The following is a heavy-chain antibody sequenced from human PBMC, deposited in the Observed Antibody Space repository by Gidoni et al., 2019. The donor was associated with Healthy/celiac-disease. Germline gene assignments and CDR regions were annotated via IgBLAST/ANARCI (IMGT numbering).Heavy chain of an antibody. V-gene: IGHV4-39*01. Sequence: QLQLQESGPGLVKPSATLSLTCTVPGGSLSSSSYYWGWIRQPPGKGLEWIGSIYYSGSTYYNPSLKSRVTISVDTSKNQFSLKLSSVTAADTAVYYCARVSSGWYNAPLYGMDVWGQGTTVTVSS. CDR2: IYYSGST. D-gene: IGHD6-19*01. J-gene: IGHJ6*02. CDR3: ARVSSGWYNAPLYGMDV. CDR1: GGSLSSSSYY.